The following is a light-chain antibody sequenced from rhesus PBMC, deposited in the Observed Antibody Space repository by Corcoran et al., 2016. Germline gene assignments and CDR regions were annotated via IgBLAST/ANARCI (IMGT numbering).Light chain of an antibody. J-gene: IGKJ4*01. CDR1: QSVTSF. CDR3: LQESSWPLT. V-gene: IGKV3-35*01. Sequence: EIVMTQSPATLSVSPGERATLSCRASQSVTSFLAWYHQKPGQAPRVLIYDASNRATGIPDRFRGSGSGTYFTLTIRGLEPAGVGVYYCLQESSWPLTFGGGTNVEI. CDR2: DAS.